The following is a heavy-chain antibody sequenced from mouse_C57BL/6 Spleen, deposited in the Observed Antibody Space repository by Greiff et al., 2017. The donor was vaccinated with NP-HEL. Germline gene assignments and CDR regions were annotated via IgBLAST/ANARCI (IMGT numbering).Heavy chain of an antibody. D-gene: IGHD2-4*01. CDR3: ARDYYDYDGAWFAY. V-gene: IGHV1-54*01. Sequence: QVQLKESGAELVRPGTSVKVSCKASGYAFTNYLIEWVKQRPGQGLEWIGVINPGSGGTNYNEKFKGKATLTADKSSSTAYMQLSSLTSEDSAVYFCARDYYDYDGAWFAYWGQGTLVTVSA. J-gene: IGHJ3*01. CDR2: INPGSGGT. CDR1: GYAFTNYL.